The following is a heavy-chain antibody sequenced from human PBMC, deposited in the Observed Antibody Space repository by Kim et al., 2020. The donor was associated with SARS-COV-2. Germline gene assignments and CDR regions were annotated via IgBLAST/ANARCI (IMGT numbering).Heavy chain of an antibody. J-gene: IGHJ5*02. V-gene: IGHV1-69*01. CDR3: AKIRIAVDYNWFDP. D-gene: IGHD6-19*01. Sequence: AQKFQGRVTITADESTSTAYMELSSLRSEDTAVYYCAKIRIAVDYNWFDPWGQGTLVTVSS.